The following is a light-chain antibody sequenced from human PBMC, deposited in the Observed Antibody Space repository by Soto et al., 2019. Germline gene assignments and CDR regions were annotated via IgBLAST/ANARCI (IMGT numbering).Light chain of an antibody. J-gene: IGKJ5*01. Sequence: AIQLTQSPSSLSASVGDRVTITCRASQGISSALAWYQQKPGKAPKLLIYNASSLESGVPSMFSGNGSGTDFTLTISILQPEDFATYYWQQFNSYPSFGQGTRLEIK. CDR3: QQFNSYPS. CDR2: NAS. V-gene: IGKV1-13*02. CDR1: QGISSA.